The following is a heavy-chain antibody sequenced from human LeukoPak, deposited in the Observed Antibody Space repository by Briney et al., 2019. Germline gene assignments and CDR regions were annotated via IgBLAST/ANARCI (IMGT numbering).Heavy chain of an antibody. CDR3: ASGIAAAGVHFQH. V-gene: IGHV4-31*03. D-gene: IGHD6-13*01. J-gene: IGHJ1*01. Sequence: SETLSLTCTVSGGSISSGGYYWSWIRQHPGKGLAWVGYIYYSGSTYYNPSLKSRVTISVDTSKNQFSLKLSSVTAADTAVYYCASGIAAAGVHFQHWGQGTLVTVSS. CDR1: GGSISSGGYY. CDR2: IYYSGST.